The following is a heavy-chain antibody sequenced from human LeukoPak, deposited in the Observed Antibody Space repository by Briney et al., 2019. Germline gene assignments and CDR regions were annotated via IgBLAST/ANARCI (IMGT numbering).Heavy chain of an antibody. V-gene: IGHV3-33*08. CDR2: IWYDGSNK. J-gene: IGHJ2*01. CDR1: GFTMRNHW. Sequence: GGSLRLSCAASGFTMRNHWMSWVRQAPGKGLEWVAVIWYDGSNKYYADSVKGRFTISRDNSKNTLYLQMNSLRAEDTAVYYCGRELISTTWRGNRSYFDLWGRGTLVTVSS. CDR3: GRELISTTWRGNRSYFDL. D-gene: IGHD1-1*01.